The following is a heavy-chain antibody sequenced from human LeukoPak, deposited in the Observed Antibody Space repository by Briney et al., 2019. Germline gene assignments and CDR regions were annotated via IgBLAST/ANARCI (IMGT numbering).Heavy chain of an antibody. J-gene: IGHJ5*02. CDR3: ARKAPKKGWFDP. CDR1: GGSNNSYY. V-gene: IGHV4-4*09. CDR2: THPSGNT. Sequence: SETLSLTCTVSGGSNNSYYWSWIRQPPGKGLEWIGYTHPSGNTNYSPSLKSRVTISIDTSRNQFSLKLSSVTAANTAVYYCARKAPKKGWFDPWGQGTLVTVSS.